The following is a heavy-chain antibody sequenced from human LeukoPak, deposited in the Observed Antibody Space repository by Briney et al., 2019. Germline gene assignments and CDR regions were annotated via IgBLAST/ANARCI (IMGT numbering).Heavy chain of an antibody. CDR2: IKPVGSEK. D-gene: IGHD3-3*01. CDR1: GFTFGTSY. V-gene: IGHV3-7*01. Sequence: GGSLRLSCAASGFTFGTSYVSWVRQAPGGGLECVSKIKPVGSEKFYVDSVKGRFTVSRDNAKNSLYLQMDSLRAEDTAVYYCAREEWWHLDIWGRGTLVTISS. J-gene: IGHJ2*01. CDR3: AREEWWHLDI.